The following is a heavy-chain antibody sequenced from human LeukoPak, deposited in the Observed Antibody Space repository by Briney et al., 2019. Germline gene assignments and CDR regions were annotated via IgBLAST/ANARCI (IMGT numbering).Heavy chain of an antibody. CDR2: INQDGSEK. CDR1: GFTFSTYW. V-gene: IGHV3-7*02. CDR3: ARKRLDCSGGSCYGDFDY. J-gene: IGHJ4*02. Sequence: GGSLRLSCTASGFTFSTYWMTWVRQAPGKGLEWVTNINQDGSEKNYVDSVKGRFTISRDNAKNSLDLQMNSLRAEDTAVYYCARKRLDCSGGSCYGDFDYWGQGTLVTVSS. D-gene: IGHD2-15*01.